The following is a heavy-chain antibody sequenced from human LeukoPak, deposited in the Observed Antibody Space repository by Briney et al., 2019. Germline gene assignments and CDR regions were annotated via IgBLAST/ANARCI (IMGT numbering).Heavy chain of an antibody. V-gene: IGHV3-30*18. J-gene: IGHJ4*02. CDR2: ISYDGSNK. CDR1: GFTFSSYG. D-gene: IGHD7-27*01. Sequence: GGSLRLSCASSGFTFSSYGMHWVRQAPGKGLEWVAVISYDGSNKYYADSVKGRFTISRDNSKNTLYLQMNSLRAEDTAVYYCAKRGSALGDYWGQGTLVTVSS. CDR3: AKRGSALGDY.